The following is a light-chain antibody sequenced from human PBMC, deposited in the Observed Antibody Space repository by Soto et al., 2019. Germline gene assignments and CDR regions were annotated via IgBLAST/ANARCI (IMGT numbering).Light chain of an antibody. J-gene: IGKJ1*01. Sequence: EIVLXQSPGTLSLSPGERATLSCRASQTVTSNYLAWYQRKPGQAPRLLIYGASSRATDIPDRFSGSGSGTDFTLTITRLEPEDFAVYFCQQYAGSPSTFGQGTKVEIK. CDR1: QTVTSNY. CDR2: GAS. CDR3: QQYAGSPST. V-gene: IGKV3-20*01.